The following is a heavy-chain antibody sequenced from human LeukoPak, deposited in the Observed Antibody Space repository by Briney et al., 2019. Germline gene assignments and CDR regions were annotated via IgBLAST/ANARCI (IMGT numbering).Heavy chain of an antibody. J-gene: IGHJ5*02. CDR3: ATAYCSSTSCPT. CDR2: VNDSGDTT. D-gene: IGHD2-2*01. V-gene: IGHV3-23*01. CDR1: GFTFSSYA. Sequence: GGSLRLSCAASGFTFSSYAMSWVRQAPGKGLEWVSSVNDSGDTTYYADSVKGRCTISRDNAKNTLYLLMNNLRAEDTAIFYCATAYCSSTSCPTWGQGTLVT.